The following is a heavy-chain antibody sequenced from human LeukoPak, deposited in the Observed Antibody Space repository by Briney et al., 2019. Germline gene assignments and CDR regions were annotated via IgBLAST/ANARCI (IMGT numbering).Heavy chain of an antibody. D-gene: IGHD3-10*01. CDR2: TSSDLNVK. Sequence: GGSLRLSCAASGFTFSSYSMNWVRQAPGKGLEWVAVTSSDLNVKLYADSVKGRFTISRDNSKSTLYLQMNSLRPEDTAIYYCAREGYYGSGSPPSLYFDYWGQGTLVTVSS. V-gene: IGHV3-30*03. CDR1: GFTFSSYS. J-gene: IGHJ4*02. CDR3: AREGYYGSGSPPSLYFDY.